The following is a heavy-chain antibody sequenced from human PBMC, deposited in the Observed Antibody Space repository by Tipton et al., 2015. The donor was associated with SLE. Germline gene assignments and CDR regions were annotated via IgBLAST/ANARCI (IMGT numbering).Heavy chain of an antibody. CDR3: ARSGVEMTTIGLNFQH. D-gene: IGHD5-24*01. J-gene: IGHJ1*01. V-gene: IGHV4-59*01. CDR2: IYYRGST. Sequence: TLSLTCTVSGGSISSYYWSWIRQSPGKGLEWIGYIYYRGSTKYNPSLKSRVTISVDTSKNQFSLKVSSVTAADTAVYYCARSGVEMTTIGLNFQHWGQGTLVTVSS. CDR1: GGSISSYY.